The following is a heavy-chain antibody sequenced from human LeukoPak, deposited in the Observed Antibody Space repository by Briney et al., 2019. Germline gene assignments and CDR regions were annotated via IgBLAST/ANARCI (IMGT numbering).Heavy chain of an antibody. V-gene: IGHV3-21*01. CDR1: GFKFKNYW. Sequence: PGGSLRLSCAASGFKFKNYWMSWVRQAPGKGLEWVSSISSSRSHIYYADSVKGRFTISRDNAKNSLYLQMNSLRAEDTAVYYCARSSRELGGYAPWELMPPFDYWGQGTLVTVSS. CDR3: ARSSRELGGYAPWELMPPFDY. CDR2: ISSSRSHI. D-gene: IGHD1-7*01. J-gene: IGHJ4*02.